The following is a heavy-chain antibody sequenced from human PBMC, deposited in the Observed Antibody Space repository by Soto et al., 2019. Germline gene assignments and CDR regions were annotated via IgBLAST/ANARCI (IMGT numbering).Heavy chain of an antibody. J-gene: IGHJ4*02. CDR2: INAGNGNT. V-gene: IGHV1-3*01. CDR1: GYTFTSYA. D-gene: IGHD3-3*01. Sequence: ASVKVSCKASGYTFTSYAMHWVRQAPGQRLEWMGWINAGNGNTKYSQKFQGRVTITMDTSASTAYMELSSLRSEDTAVYYCARDRSTIFGVVTPRRDYFDYWGQGTLVTVSS. CDR3: ARDRSTIFGVVTPRRDYFDY.